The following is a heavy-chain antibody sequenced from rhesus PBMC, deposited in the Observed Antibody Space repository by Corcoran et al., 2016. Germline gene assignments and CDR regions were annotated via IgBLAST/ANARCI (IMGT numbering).Heavy chain of an antibody. CDR1: GLTFSRYD. J-gene: IGHJ5-1*01. CDR2: ISDTGDTI. V-gene: IGHV3-136*01. CDR3: ARDRRFDV. Sequence: EVQLVESGGGLGQNGGSLSLSCAASGLTFSRYDWTWVRQAPGKGLGGRSFISDTGDTIHYADSVKERFTISRDNAKTSLSLQMTSLRAEDTAVYYCARDRRFDVWGPGVLVTVSS.